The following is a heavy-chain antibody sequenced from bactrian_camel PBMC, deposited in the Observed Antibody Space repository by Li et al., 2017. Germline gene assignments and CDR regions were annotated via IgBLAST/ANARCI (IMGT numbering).Heavy chain of an antibody. Sequence: DVQLVESGGGSVQAGGSLRLTCIASGFTVDVSKNECERVSSIGSDGDTWYADSVKGRFTISSDNAKHTVTLQMNSLKPEDTAVYYCAADSPEYDGSWYSSCPNPSFGIWGQGTQVTVS. D-gene: IGHD6*01. CDR1: GFTVDV. J-gene: IGHJ4*01. CDR2: IGSDGDT. CDR3: AADSPEYDGSWYSSCPNPSFGI. V-gene: IGHV3S66*01.